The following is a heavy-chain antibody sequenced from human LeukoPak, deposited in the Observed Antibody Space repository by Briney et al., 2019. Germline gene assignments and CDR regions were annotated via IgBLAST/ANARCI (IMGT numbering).Heavy chain of an antibody. CDR3: ARELGYCSSTSCRNHDAFDI. CDR1: GGSVSSGSYY. J-gene: IGHJ3*02. D-gene: IGHD2-2*01. V-gene: IGHV4-61*01. Sequence: SETLSLTCTVSGGSVSSGSYYWSWIRQPPGKGLEWIGYIYYSGSTNYNPSPKSRVTISVDTSKNQFSLKLSSVTAADTAVYYCARELGYCSSTSCRNHDAFDIWGQGTMVTVSS. CDR2: IYYSGST.